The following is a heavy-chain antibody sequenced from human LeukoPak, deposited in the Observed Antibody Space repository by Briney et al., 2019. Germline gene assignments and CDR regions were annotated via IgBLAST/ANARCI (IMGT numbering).Heavy chain of an antibody. J-gene: IGHJ4*02. D-gene: IGHD3-16*02. CDR3: ARGRYLPLYFDY. V-gene: IGHV4-4*02. CDR1: GASISSRNW. Sequence: PSGTLSLTCAVSGASISSRNWWSWVRQPPGKGLEWIGEINHSGSTNYNPSLKSRVTISVATSKNQFFLKLSSVTAADTAVYYCARGRYLPLYFDYWGQGTLVTVSS. CDR2: INHSGST.